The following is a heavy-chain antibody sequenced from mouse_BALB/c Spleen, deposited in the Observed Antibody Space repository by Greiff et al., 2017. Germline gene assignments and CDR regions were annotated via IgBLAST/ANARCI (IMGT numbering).Heavy chain of an antibody. Sequence: VQLQQSGAELVKPGASVKLSCTASGFNIKDTYMHWVKQRPEQGLEWNGRIDPANGNTKYDPKFQGKATITADTSSNTAYLQLSSLTSEDTAVYYCARRATYYAMDYWGQGTSVTVSS. J-gene: IGHJ4*01. D-gene: IGHD3-1*01. CDR2: IDPANGNT. V-gene: IGHV14-3*02. CDR3: ARRATYYAMDY. CDR1: GFNIKDTY.